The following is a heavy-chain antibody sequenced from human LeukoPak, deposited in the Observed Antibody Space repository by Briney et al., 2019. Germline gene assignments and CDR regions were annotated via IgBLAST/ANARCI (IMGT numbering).Heavy chain of an antibody. Sequence: SETLSLTCTISGASITNYYWTWIRQPPGKGLEWIGSIYHSGSTFYNPSLKSRVTVSVDTSKNQFSLKLSSVTAADTAVYYCARVYCSGGSCYLAYFDSWGQGTLVTVSS. CDR3: ARVYCSGGSCYLAYFDS. CDR1: GASITNYY. D-gene: IGHD2-15*01. CDR2: IYHSGST. V-gene: IGHV4-38-2*02. J-gene: IGHJ4*02.